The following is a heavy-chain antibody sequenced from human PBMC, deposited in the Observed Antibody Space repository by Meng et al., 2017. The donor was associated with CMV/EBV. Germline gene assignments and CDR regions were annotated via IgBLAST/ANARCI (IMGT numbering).Heavy chain of an antibody. CDR3: ARVAIFGVALDY. V-gene: IGHV3-30-3*01. Sequence: GGSLRLSCAASGFTFSSYAMHWVRQAPGKGLEWVAVISYDGSNKYYADSVKGRFIISRDNSKNTLYLQMNSLKAEDTAVYYCARVAIFGVALDYWGQGTLVTVSS. J-gene: IGHJ4*02. CDR2: ISYDGSNK. CDR1: GFTFSSYA. D-gene: IGHD3-3*01.